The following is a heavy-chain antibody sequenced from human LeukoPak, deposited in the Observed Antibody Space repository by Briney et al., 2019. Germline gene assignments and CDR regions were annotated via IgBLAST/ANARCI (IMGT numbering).Heavy chain of an antibody. CDR1: GFTFSSYA. J-gene: IGHJ5*02. D-gene: IGHD4-17*01. Sequence: GGSLRLSCAASGFTFSSYAMSWVRQAPGNGLEWVSAISGSGGSTYYADSVKGRFTISRDNSKNTLYLQMNSLRAEDTAVYYCAKDGGHDDYGDPGGQGTLVTVSS. CDR3: AKDGGHDDYGDP. V-gene: IGHV3-23*01. CDR2: ISGSGGST.